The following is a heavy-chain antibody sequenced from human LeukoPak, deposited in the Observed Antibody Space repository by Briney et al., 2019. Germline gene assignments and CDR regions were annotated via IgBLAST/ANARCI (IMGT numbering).Heavy chain of an antibody. CDR3: AKAASGNWNDVSDY. Sequence: GRSLRLSCAASGLTFSSYGMHWVRQAPGKGLEWVAVISYDGTIRNYADSVKGRFTISRDNSKNTLYLQMNSLRAEDTAVYYCAKAASGNWNDVSDYWGQGTLVTVYS. CDR1: GLTFSSYG. D-gene: IGHD1-20*01. J-gene: IGHJ4*02. CDR2: ISYDGTIR. V-gene: IGHV3-30*18.